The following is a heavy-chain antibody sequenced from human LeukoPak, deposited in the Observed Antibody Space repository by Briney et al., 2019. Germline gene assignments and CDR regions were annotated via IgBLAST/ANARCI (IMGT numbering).Heavy chain of an antibody. V-gene: IGHV3-7*03. J-gene: IGHJ4*02. Sequence: GGSLRLSCAASGFTFSSYWMTWVRQGPGKGLEWVANIKPGGSEKYYVDSVKGRFTISRDNAKNSLYLQMNNLRAEDTAVYYCARDFGISGGFNYWGQGTLVTVSS. CDR1: GFTFSSYW. CDR3: ARDFGISGGFNY. CDR2: IKPGGSEK. D-gene: IGHD3-10*01.